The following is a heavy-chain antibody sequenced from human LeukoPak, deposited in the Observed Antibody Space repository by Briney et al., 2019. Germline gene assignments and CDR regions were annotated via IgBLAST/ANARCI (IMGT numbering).Heavy chain of an antibody. V-gene: IGHV4-39*07. CDR3: ARVGPPYYGGNSEDY. CDR1: GGSISSSSYY. CDR2: IYYSGST. D-gene: IGHD4-23*01. J-gene: IGHJ4*02. Sequence: SETLSLTCTVSGGSISSSSYYWGWIRQPPGKGLEWIGSIYYSGSTYYNPSLKSRVTISVDTSKNQFSLKLSSVTAADTAVYYCARVGPPYYGGNSEDYWGQGTLVTVSS.